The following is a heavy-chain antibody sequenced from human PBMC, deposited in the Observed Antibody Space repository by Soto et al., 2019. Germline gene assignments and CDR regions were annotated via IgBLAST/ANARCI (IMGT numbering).Heavy chain of an antibody. CDR2: IIPILGIA. CDR3: ARGGYSYGLNWFDP. D-gene: IGHD5-18*01. V-gene: IGHV1-69*02. CDR1: GGTFSSYT. Sequence: QVQLVQSGAEVKKPGSSVKISCKASGGTFSSYTISWVRQAPGQGLEWMGRIIPILGIANYAQKFQGRVTMTADKSTSTAYMELSSLRSDDTAVYYCARGGYSYGLNWFDPWGQGTLVTVSS. J-gene: IGHJ5*02.